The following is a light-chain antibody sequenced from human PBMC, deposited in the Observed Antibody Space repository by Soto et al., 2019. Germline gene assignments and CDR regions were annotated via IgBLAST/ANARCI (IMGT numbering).Light chain of an antibody. CDR1: QRVFYSSNNKNY. Sequence: TQPQDSLSVTLGARAIIHCKSSQRVFYSSNNKNYLAWYQQKPGQPPKLLIYGASTRETGVPDRFSGSGSGTDFTLTISSLEPEDFAVYYCQQYGSSLRTFGQGTKVDIK. J-gene: IGKJ1*01. CDR2: GAS. CDR3: QQYGSSLRT. V-gene: IGKV4-1*01.